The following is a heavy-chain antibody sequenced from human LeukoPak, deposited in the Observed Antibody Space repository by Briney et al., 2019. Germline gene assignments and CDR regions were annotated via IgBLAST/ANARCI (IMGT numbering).Heavy chain of an antibody. V-gene: IGHV4-39*07. D-gene: IGHD6-13*01. CDR3: ARSHWGTYGSRIANWFVP. Sequence: SETLSLTCSVSGGSISSSSYYWGWIRQPPGKGLEWIASIYYSGSTYYNPSLRSRFTISVNTSKNQFSLKLSSVTAADTALHYCARSHWGTYGSRIANWFVPCGERTLVTVSS. CDR2: IYYSGST. J-gene: IGHJ5*02. CDR1: GGSISSSSYY.